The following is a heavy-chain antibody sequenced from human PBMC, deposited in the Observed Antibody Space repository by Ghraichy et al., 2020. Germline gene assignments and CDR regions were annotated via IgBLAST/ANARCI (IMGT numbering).Heavy chain of an antibody. CDR2: INHSGST. J-gene: IGHJ6*02. Sequence: SQTLSLTCAVYGGSFSGYYWSWIRQPPGKGLEWIGEINHSGSTNYNPSLKSRVTISVDTSKNQFSLKLSSVTAADTAVYYCARAPDYYYYGMDVWGQGTTVTVSS. CDR1: GGSFSGYY. CDR3: ARAPDYYYYGMDV. V-gene: IGHV4-34*01.